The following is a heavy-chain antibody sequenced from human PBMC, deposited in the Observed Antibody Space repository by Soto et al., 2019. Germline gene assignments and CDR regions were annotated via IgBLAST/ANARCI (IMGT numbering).Heavy chain of an antibody. CDR2: IYYSGST. V-gene: IGHV4-59*01. D-gene: IGHD2-15*01. CDR3: ARAPDRIGYLDY. Sequence: SETLSLTCTVSGGSISRYYWSWSRQPPGKGLEWIGYIYYSGSTNYNPSLKSRVTISVDTSKNQFSLKLSSVTAADTAVYYCARAPDRIGYLDYWGQGTLVTVSS. J-gene: IGHJ4*02. CDR1: GGSISRYY.